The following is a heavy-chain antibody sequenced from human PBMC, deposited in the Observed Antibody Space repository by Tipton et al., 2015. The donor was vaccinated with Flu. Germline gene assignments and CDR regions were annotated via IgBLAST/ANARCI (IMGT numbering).Heavy chain of an antibody. V-gene: IGHV4-31*01. J-gene: IGHJ4*02. CDR2: IYYSGST. CDR3: ARSPGYYFDY. CDR1: GGSTSSGGYY. Sequence: TLSLTCTVSGGSTSSGGYYWGWIRQHPGKGLEWIGYIYYSGSTYYNPSLKSLVTISVDMSKNQFSLKLNSVTAADTAVYYCARSPGYYFDYWGQGTLVTVSS.